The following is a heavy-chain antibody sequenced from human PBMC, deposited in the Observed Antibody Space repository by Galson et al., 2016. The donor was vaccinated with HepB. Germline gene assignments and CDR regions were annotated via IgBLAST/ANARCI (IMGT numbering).Heavy chain of an antibody. CDR3: SRDWAWGRGHSKSRGARGL. CDR1: GFSFGDYA. V-gene: IGHV3-49*04. D-gene: IGHD2-21*01. CDR2: IRANSYGGTT. Sequence: SLRLSCAGSGFSFGDYAMSWVLQAPGKGLEWVGFIRANSYGGTTEYAASVKGRFTISRDDSKSIAYLQMNNLKTEDTAVYYCSRDWAWGRGHSKSRGARGLWGQGTLVTVSS. J-gene: IGHJ4*02.